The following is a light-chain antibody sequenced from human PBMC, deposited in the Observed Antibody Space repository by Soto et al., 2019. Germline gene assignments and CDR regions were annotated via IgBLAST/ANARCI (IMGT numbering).Light chain of an antibody. CDR3: QQYGRSPWT. Sequence: EIVLTQSPGTLSLSPGERATLSCRASQSVSGSYLAWYQQKPGQTPRLLIYGASSRGTGIPDRFSGSESGTDFTLTISRLEPEDFAVYYCQQYGRSPWTFGQGTKVEIK. J-gene: IGKJ1*01. CDR1: QSVSGSY. V-gene: IGKV3-20*01. CDR2: GAS.